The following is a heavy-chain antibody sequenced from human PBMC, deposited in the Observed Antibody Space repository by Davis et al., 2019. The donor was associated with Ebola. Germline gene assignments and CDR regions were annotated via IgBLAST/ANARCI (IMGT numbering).Heavy chain of an antibody. Sequence: PSETLSLTCSVSDDAIRSYYWSWIRQSPGEGLEWIGEIHPSGSTIYNPALKGRVTISVDKSKTQFSLKVRSVSAADTAVYYCARDEMLVGYGLDVWGQGTTVTVSS. D-gene: IGHD1-26*01. CDR1: DDAIRSYY. CDR2: IHPSGST. CDR3: ARDEMLVGYGLDV. V-gene: IGHV4-59*12. J-gene: IGHJ6*02.